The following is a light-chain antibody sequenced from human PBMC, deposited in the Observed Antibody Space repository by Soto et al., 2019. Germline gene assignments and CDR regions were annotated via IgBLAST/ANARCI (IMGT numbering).Light chain of an antibody. J-gene: IGLJ3*02. V-gene: IGLV2-14*01. CDR3: SSYTTSSTWV. CDR2: DVT. CDR1: SSDVGGYNY. Sequence: QSVLTQPASVSGSPGQSITISCTGTSSDVGGYNYVSWHQQHPGKASKLMIYDVTTRPSGVSSRFSGSKSGNTASLTISGLQADDEADYYCSSYTTSSTWVFGGGTKLT.